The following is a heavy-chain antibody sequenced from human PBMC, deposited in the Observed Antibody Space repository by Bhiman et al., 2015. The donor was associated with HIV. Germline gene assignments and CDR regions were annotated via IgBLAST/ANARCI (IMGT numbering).Heavy chain of an antibody. D-gene: IGHD4-17*01. V-gene: IGHV3-21*01. J-gene: IGHJ4*02. CDR1: GFSFSYAW. CDR2: ISPSGSYI. CDR3: ARDPTTVTTAEYEYYFDY. Sequence: EVQLVESGGGLVKPGGSLRLSCAASGFSFSYAWFSWVRQAPGKGLEWVSSISPSGSYIYYADSLKGRFTISRDNAKNSLYLQVNSLRAEDTGIYYCARDPTTVTTAEYEYYFDYWGQGTLVTVSS.